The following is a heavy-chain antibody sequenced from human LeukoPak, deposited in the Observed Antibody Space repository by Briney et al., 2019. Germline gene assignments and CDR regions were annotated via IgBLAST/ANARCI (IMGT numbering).Heavy chain of an antibody. CDR3: ASISYSSSWYYFDY. CDR1: GGSISSYY. Sequence: PSETLSLTCTVSGGSISSYYWSWIRQPPGKGLEWLGYIHYSGSTNYNPSLKSRVTISVDTSKNQFSLKLSSVTAADTAVYYCASISYSSSWYYFDYWGQGTLVTVSS. V-gene: IGHV4-59*08. CDR2: IHYSGST. J-gene: IGHJ4*02. D-gene: IGHD6-13*01.